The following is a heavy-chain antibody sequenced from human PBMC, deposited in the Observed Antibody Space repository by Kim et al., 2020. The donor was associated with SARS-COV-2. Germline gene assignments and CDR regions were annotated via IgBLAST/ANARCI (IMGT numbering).Heavy chain of an antibody. J-gene: IGHJ2*01. CDR3: AKDRGHWYFDL. V-gene: IGHV3-23*01. Sequence: GGSLRLSCAGSGFTFSSYAMSWVRQAPGKGLEWVSSISGSGDSTTYADSVKGRFTISGDNSKNTLCLQMNSLRAEDTAIYYCAKDRGHWYFDLWGRGTLVTVSS. D-gene: IGHD3-10*01. CDR2: ISGSGDST. CDR1: GFTFSSYA.